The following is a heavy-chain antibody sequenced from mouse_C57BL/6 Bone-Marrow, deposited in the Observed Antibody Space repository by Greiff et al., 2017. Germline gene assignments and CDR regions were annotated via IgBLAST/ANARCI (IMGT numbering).Heavy chain of an antibody. D-gene: IGHD6-5*01. CDR2: IHPNSGST. J-gene: IGHJ4*01. CDR1: GYTFTSYW. V-gene: IGHV1-64*01. Sequence: QVQLQQPGAELVKPGASVKLSCKASGYTFTSYWMHWVKQRPGQGLEWIGMIHPNSGSTNYNEKFKSKATLTVDKSSSTAYMQLSSLTSEDSAVYYCARAYDYDAMDYWGQGTSVPVSS. CDR3: ARAYDYDAMDY.